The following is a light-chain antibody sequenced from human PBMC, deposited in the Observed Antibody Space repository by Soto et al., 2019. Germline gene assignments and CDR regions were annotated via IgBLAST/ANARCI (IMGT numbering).Light chain of an antibody. CDR2: DAS. CDR1: QSISTW. V-gene: IGKV1-5*01. CDR3: QQYNSDSRT. J-gene: IGKJ1*01. Sequence: DIQMTQSPSTLSASVGDRVTITGRASQSISTWLAWYQQKPGNAPKLLIFDASNLESGVPSRFSGSGSGTEFTLTIDSLQPDDFATYYCQQYNSDSRTFGQGTELDIK.